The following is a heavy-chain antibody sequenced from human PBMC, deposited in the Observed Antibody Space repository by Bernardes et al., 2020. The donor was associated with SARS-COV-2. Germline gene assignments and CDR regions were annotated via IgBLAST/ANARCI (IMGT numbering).Heavy chain of an antibody. CDR2: IYYNGRT. CDR3: ARIDCVTTSCYPTYWYFNL. J-gene: IGHJ2*01. V-gene: IGHV4-59*01. D-gene: IGHD2-2*01. Sequence: SETLTLSCTVSGGSISSSYWTWIRHPPGRRLAWIGSIYYNGRTNYNPSLNNRVTISVDSSKNQFSLKLRSVTAADTAVYYCARIDCVTTSCYPTYWYFNLWGRGTLVTVSS. CDR1: GGSISSSY.